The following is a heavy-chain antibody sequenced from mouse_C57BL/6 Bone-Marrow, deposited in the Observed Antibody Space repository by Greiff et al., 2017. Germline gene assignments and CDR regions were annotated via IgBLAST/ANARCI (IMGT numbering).Heavy chain of an antibody. J-gene: IGHJ3*01. CDR1: GFTFSSYA. V-gene: IGHV5-4*03. CDR3: ARPSYYINWWVACFAY. CDR2: ISDGGSYT. Sequence: DVKLVESGGGLVKPGGSLKLSCAASGFTFSSYAMSWVRQTPEKRLEWVATISDGGSYTYYPDNVKGRFTISRDNAKNNLYLQMSHLKSEDTAMYYCARPSYYINWWVACFAYWGQGTLVTVSA. D-gene: IGHD2-5*01.